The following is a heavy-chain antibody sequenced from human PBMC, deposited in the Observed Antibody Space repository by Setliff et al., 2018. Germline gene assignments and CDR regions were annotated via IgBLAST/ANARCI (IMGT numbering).Heavy chain of an antibody. V-gene: IGHV3-48*04. D-gene: IGHD5-18*01. J-gene: IGHJ4*02. CDR3: AAIGLDTAMITGVLFDF. CDR2: ISSSSSST. Sequence: GSLRLSCAGSGFTFSTHWMNWVRQAPGKGLEWVSYISSSSSSTYYADSVKGRFTITRDNSKNSLYLQMNSLRSEDTAVYYCAAIGLDTAMITGVLFDFWGQGTLVTVSS. CDR1: GFTFSTHW.